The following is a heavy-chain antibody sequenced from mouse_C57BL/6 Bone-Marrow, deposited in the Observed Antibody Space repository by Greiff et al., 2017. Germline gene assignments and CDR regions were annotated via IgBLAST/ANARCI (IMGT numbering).Heavy chain of an antibody. J-gene: IGHJ2*01. D-gene: IGHD2-2*01. CDR2: ISYDGSN. CDR1: GYSITSGYY. V-gene: IGHV3-6*01. CDR3: ARGGYDY. Sequence: EVKLEESGPGLVKPSQSLSLTCSVTGYSITSGYYWNGIRQFPGNKLEWMGYISYDGSNNYNPSLKNRISITRDTSKNQFFLKLNSVTTEDTATYYCARGGYDYWGQGTTLTVSS.